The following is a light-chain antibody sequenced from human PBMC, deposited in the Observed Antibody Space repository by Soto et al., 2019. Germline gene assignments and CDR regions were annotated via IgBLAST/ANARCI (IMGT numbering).Light chain of an antibody. J-gene: IGKJ1*01. CDR1: QTISSW. CDR3: QHYNSYWT. CDR2: KAS. V-gene: IGKV1-5*03. Sequence: DIQMTQSPSTLSGSVGDRVTITCRASQTISSWLAWYQQKPGKAPKLLIYKASTLKSGVPSRFSGSGSGTEFTLTSSSLQPDDCATYYCQHYNSYWTFGQGTKVDI.